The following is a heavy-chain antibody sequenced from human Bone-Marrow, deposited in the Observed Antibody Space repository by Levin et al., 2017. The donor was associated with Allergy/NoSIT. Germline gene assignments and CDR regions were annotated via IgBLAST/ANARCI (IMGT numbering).Heavy chain of an antibody. V-gene: IGHV1-69*01. Sequence: KISCKASGITFSNYAIIWVRQAPGRGLEWMGGIIPLFGTPDYPPNFQGRITITADESTSTAYMELRSLTSADTAVYFCPRDGGNVDATMGKYNYYGMDVWGQGTTVTVSS. CDR3: PRDGGNVDATMGKYNYYGMDV. D-gene: IGHD5-18*01. CDR2: IIPLFGTP. CDR1: GITFSNYA. J-gene: IGHJ6*02.